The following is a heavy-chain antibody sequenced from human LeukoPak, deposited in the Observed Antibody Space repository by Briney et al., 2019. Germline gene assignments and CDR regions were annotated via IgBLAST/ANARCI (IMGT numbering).Heavy chain of an antibody. CDR1: GGSISSSSYY. Sequence: NPSETLSLTCTVSGGSISSSSYYWGWIRQPPGKGLEWIGSIYYSGSTYYNPSLKSRVTISVDTSKNQFSLKLRSVTAADTAVYYCARRSGSANFDYWGQGTLVTVSS. V-gene: IGHV4-39*01. D-gene: IGHD6-19*01. CDR3: ARRSGSANFDY. J-gene: IGHJ4*02. CDR2: IYYSGST.